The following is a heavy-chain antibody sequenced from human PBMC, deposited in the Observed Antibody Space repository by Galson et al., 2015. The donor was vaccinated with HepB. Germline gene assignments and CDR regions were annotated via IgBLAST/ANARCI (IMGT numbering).Heavy chain of an antibody. Sequence: SVKVSCKASGGTFSSYAISWVRQAPGQGLEWMGGIIPIFGTANYAQKFQGRVTITADESTSTAYMELSSLRSEDTAVYYCARGYCSGGSCYSSEDAFDIWGQGTMVTVSS. CDR2: IIPIFGTA. CDR3: ARGYCSGGSCYSSEDAFDI. J-gene: IGHJ3*02. D-gene: IGHD2-15*01. CDR1: GGTFSSYA. V-gene: IGHV1-69*13.